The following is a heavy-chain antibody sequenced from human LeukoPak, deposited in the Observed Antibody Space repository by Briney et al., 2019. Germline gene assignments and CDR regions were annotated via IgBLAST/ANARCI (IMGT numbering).Heavy chain of an antibody. CDR1: GYTFVTSS. V-gene: IGHV1-3*01. CDR3: VGGSLGF. Sequence: ASVRVSCKTLGYTFVTSSIYWVRQAPGQRLEWLGWITVASGNTRYSENLQGRVTLTRDTSANTAYMELRNLKSEDTAVYYCVGGSLGFWGQGTLVTVSP. CDR2: ITVASGNT. J-gene: IGHJ4*02.